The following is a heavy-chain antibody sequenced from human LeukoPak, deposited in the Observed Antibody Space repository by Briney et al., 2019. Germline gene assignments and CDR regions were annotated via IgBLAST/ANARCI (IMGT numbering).Heavy chain of an antibody. CDR1: GYTLTELS. D-gene: IGHD2-2*01. Sequence: ASVKVSCKVSGYTLTELSMHWVRQAPGKGLEWMGGFYPEDGETIYAQKFQGRVTMTEDTSTDTAYMELSSLRSEDTAVYYCATNLGYCSSTSCPRWFDPWGQGTLVTVSS. CDR2: FYPEDGET. CDR3: ATNLGYCSSTSCPRWFDP. V-gene: IGHV1-24*01. J-gene: IGHJ5*02.